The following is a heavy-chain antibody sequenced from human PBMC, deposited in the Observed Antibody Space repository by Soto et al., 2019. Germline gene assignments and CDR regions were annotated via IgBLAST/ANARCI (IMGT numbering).Heavy chain of an antibody. CDR3: ARGRPVRVTMVRGVIIVDSYYFDY. J-gene: IGHJ4*02. CDR2: IYYSGST. D-gene: IGHD3-10*01. V-gene: IGHV4-31*03. Sequence: SETLSLTCTVSGGSISSGGYYWSWIRQHPGKGLEWIGYIYYSGSTYYNPSLKSRVTISVDTSKNQFSLKLSSVTAADTAVYYCARGRPVRVTMVRGVIIVDSYYFDYWGQGTLVTVS. CDR1: GGSISSGGYY.